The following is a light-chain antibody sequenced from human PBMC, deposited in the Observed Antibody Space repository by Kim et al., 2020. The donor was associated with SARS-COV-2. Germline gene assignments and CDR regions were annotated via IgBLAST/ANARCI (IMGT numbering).Light chain of an antibody. CDR2: DAS. J-gene: IGKJ4*01. CDR3: QQCSNWPPT. CDR1: ESVSSY. Sequence: PPGESATLSCRASESVSSYLAWYQQKSGQAPRLLIYDASNRATVIPARFSGSGSGTDFTLTISSLEPEDFAVYFCQQCSNWPPTFGGGTKVDIK. V-gene: IGKV3-11*01.